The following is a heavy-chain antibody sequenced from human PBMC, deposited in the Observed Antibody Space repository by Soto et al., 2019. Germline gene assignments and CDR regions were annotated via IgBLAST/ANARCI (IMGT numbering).Heavy chain of an antibody. CDR3: ARDLAVAGTFDY. D-gene: IGHD6-19*01. CDR1: GYTFTSYG. V-gene: IGHV1-18*04. J-gene: IGHJ4*02. CDR2: ISAYNGNT. Sequence: ASVKVSCKASGYTFTSYGISWVRQAPGQGLEWMGWISAYNGNTNYAQKLQGRVTMTTDTSTSTAYMELRSLRSDDTAVYYRARDLAVAGTFDYWGQGTLVTVSS.